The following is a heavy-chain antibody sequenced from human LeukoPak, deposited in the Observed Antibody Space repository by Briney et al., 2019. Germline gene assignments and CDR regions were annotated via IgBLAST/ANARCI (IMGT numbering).Heavy chain of an antibody. Sequence: GGSLRLSCAASGFTFSSYAMSWVRQAPGKGLEWVSAISGSGGSTYYADPVKGRFTISRDNSKNTLYLQMNSLRAEDTAVYYCAKTPFITMVRGAADYWGQGTLVTVSS. J-gene: IGHJ4*02. CDR1: GFTFSSYA. D-gene: IGHD3-10*01. CDR2: ISGSGGST. V-gene: IGHV3-23*01. CDR3: AKTPFITMVRGAADY.